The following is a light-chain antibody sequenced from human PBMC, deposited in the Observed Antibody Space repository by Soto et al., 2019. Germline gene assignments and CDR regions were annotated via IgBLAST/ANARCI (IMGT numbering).Light chain of an antibody. CDR2: DAS. Sequence: EIVLTQSPATLSLSPGERATLSCRASQSISSYLAWCQQKRGQAPRLLIYDASNRATGIPARFSGSGSGTDFTLTISSLETEDFAVYYCQQRSSWPLTFGGGTKVDIK. J-gene: IGKJ4*01. CDR1: QSISSY. V-gene: IGKV3-11*01. CDR3: QQRSSWPLT.